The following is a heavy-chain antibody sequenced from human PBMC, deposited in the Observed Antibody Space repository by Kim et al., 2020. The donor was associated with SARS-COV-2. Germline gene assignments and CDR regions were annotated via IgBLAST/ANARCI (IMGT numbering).Heavy chain of an antibody. CDR2: IKQHGSEK. V-gene: IGHV3-7*03. J-gene: IGHJ4*02. D-gene: IGHD3-3*01. Sequence: GGSLRLSCAASGFTFSSYWMSWVRQAPGKGLEWVANIKQHGSEKYYVDSVKGRFTISRDNAKNSLYLQMNSLRAEDTAVYYCARDRSRDFWSGYLSLADWGQGTLVTVSS. CDR3: ARDRSRDFWSGYLSLAD. CDR1: GFTFSSYW.